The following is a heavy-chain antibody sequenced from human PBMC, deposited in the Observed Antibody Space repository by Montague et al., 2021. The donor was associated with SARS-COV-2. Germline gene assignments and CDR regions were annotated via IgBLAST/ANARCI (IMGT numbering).Heavy chain of an antibody. CDR1: NGSISSDEW. D-gene: IGHD3-22*01. V-gene: IGHV4-4*02. CDR2: IYHTGGT. Sequence: SETLSLTCVVSNGSISSDEWWSWVRQAPGKGLEWIGEIYHTGGTNYNPSLRSRVTILVDKSKNQFPLKLTSVTAADTAVYYCARLGGLIGHPPAGYNWFDPWGQGTLVTVSS. J-gene: IGHJ5*02. CDR3: ARLGGLIGHPPAGYNWFDP.